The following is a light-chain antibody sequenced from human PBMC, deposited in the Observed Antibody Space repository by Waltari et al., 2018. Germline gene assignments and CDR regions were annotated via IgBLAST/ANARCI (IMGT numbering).Light chain of an antibody. J-gene: IGLJ2*01. CDR1: SGSLARNY. CDR2: EDN. Sequence: NFMLTQPHSVSESPGKTVTLSCTRSSGSLARNYVQWYQQRPGSSPTTVIYEDNQRPSGVPDRFSGSIDSSSNSASLTISGLKTEDEADYYCQSFDSSTVVFGGGTKLTVL. V-gene: IGLV6-57*01. CDR3: QSFDSSTVV.